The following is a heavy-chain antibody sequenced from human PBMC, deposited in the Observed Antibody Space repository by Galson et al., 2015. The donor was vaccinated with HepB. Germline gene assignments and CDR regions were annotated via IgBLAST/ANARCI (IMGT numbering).Heavy chain of an antibody. J-gene: IGHJ3*02. D-gene: IGHD1-26*01. CDR2: IYTGGST. V-gene: IGHV3-53*01. CDR3: ARGISGSYGAFDI. CDR1: GFTVSSKY. Sequence: SLRLSCAASGFTVSSKYMSWVRQAPGKGLEWVSVIYTGGSTYYADSVKGRFTISRDNSKNTLYLQMNSLRAEDTALYYCARGISGSYGAFDIWGRGTMVIVSS.